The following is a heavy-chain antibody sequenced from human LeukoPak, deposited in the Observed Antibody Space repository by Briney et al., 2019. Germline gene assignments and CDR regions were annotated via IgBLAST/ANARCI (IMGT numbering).Heavy chain of an antibody. J-gene: IGHJ1*01. CDR2: ISNTGGGT. V-gene: IGHV3-23*01. D-gene: IGHD2-15*01. Sequence: GGSLRLSCAASGFSFNAYAMSWVRQAPGKGLEWVSAISNTGGGTYYADSVKGRFTISRDKSKNTLSLQMNSLRAEDTAVYYCAQQVGYCSSGSCYFTYWGQGTLVTVSS. CDR3: AQQVGYCSSGSCYFTY. CDR1: GFSFNAYA.